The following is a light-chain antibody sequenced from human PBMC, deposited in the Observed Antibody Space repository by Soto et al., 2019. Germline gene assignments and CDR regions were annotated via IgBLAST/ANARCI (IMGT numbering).Light chain of an antibody. CDR3: QYYDSSLKWV. V-gene: IGLV1-40*01. CDR1: RSNIGAGFD. Sequence: QSVLTQPPSVSGAPGQRVTISCTGTRSNIGAGFDVNWYQQLPGTAPKLLIHGDSHRPSGVPDRFSGSKSGTSASLAITGLQADDEADYYCQYYDSSLKWVFGGGTQLTVL. CDR2: GDS. J-gene: IGLJ2*01.